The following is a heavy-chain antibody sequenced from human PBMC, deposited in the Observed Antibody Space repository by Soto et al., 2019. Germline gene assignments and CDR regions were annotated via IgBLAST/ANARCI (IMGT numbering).Heavy chain of an antibody. CDR2: IWYDGSNK. J-gene: IGHJ6*02. CDR3: ARERTTRIAARRSMDV. Sequence: GGSLRLSCAASGFTFSSYGMHWVRQAPGKGLEWVAVIWYDGSNKYYADAVKGRFTISRDNSKNTLYLQMNSLRAEDTAVYYCARERTTRIAARRSMDVWGQGTTVTVSS. D-gene: IGHD6-6*01. CDR1: GFTFSSYG. V-gene: IGHV3-33*01.